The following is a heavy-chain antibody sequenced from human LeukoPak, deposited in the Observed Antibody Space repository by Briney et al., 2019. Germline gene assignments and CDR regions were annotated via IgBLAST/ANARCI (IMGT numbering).Heavy chain of an antibody. CDR2: ISSSGSTI. CDR3: AKDLVDTSGYYYVGYFQH. D-gene: IGHD3-22*01. V-gene: IGHV3-48*03. CDR1: GFTFSSYE. Sequence: PGGSLRLSCAASGFTFSSYEMNWVRQAPGKGLEWVSYISSSGSTIYYADSVKGRFTISRDNSKNTLYLQMNSLRAEDTAVYYCAKDLVDTSGYYYVGYFQHWGQGTLVTVSS. J-gene: IGHJ1*01.